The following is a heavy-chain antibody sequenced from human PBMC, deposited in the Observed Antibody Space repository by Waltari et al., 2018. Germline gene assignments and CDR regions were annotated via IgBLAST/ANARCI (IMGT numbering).Heavy chain of an antibody. J-gene: IGHJ6*02. CDR1: GSTFTSYD. CDR2: MNPNSGAT. Sequence: QVQLVQSGAEVKKPGASVKVSCKASGSTFTSYDINWFRQATGQGLEWMGWMNPNSGATAYAQKFQGRVTMTKNTSINTAYMELSSLRSEDTAVYYCARGGIAAAVTRYYYAMDVWGQGTTVIVSS. D-gene: IGHD6-13*01. CDR3: ARGGIAAAVTRYYYAMDV. V-gene: IGHV1-8*01.